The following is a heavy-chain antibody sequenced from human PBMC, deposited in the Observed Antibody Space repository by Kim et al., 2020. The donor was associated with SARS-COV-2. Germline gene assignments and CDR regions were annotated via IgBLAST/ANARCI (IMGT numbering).Heavy chain of an antibody. D-gene: IGHD2-2*01. J-gene: IGHJ6*02. CDR2: IIPMFDTP. Sequence: SVKVSCKASGGTFSSYVISWVRQAPGQGLEWMGGIIPMFDTPNYAQKFQGRVTITADESTSTAYMELSSLRSEDTAVYYCARAPYCSSISCLNYYGMDVWGQGTTVTVSS. V-gene: IGHV1-69*13. CDR3: ARAPYCSSISCLNYYGMDV. CDR1: GGTFSSYV.